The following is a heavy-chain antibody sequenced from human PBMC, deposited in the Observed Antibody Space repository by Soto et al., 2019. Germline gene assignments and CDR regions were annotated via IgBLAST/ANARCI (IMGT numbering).Heavy chain of an antibody. CDR1: GFTFSNSR. Sequence: GVSLRLFCAASGFTFSNSRMTWVRQAPGKGLEWVANMNQDGSEKYYEDSVKGRFTISRDNAKNSLSLQMNSLRAEDTAVYFCARDNRGTFDYWGQGALVTVS. J-gene: IGHJ4*02. CDR3: ARDNRGTFDY. CDR2: MNQDGSEK. V-gene: IGHV3-7*03. D-gene: IGHD7-27*01.